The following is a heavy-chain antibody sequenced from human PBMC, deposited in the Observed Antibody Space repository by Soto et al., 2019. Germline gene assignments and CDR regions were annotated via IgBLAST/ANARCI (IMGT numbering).Heavy chain of an antibody. CDR3: ARDRVESGYPEYFQH. D-gene: IGHD3-22*01. CDR2: IYSGGST. Sequence: EVQLVESGGGLIRPGGSLRLSCAASGFTVSSNYMSWVRQAPGKGLEWVSVIYSGGSTYYADSVKGGFTISRDNSKNTLYLQMNSLRAEDTAMYYCARDRVESGYPEYFQHWGQGTLVTVSS. J-gene: IGHJ1*01. V-gene: IGHV3-53*01. CDR1: GFTVSSNY.